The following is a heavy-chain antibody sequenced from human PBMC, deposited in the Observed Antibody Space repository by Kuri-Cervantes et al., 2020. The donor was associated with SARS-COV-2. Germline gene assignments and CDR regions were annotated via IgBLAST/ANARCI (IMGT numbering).Heavy chain of an antibody. Sequence: ESLKISCTVSGDSITSSSYYWGWIRQPPGKGLEWIGNIYNSGSTYYNPSLKSRVTISVDTSKKQFSLKLSSVTAADTAIYYCVRAAAGIYYFDYWGQGTLVTVSS. CDR2: IYNSGST. CDR3: VRAAAGIYYFDY. CDR1: GDSITSSSYY. J-gene: IGHJ4*02. V-gene: IGHV4-39*01. D-gene: IGHD6-13*01.